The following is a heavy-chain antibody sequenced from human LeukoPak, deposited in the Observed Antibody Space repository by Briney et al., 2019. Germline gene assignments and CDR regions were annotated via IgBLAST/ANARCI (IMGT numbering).Heavy chain of an antibody. V-gene: IGHV3-66*01. CDR3: ARKTDSGGQGDY. D-gene: IGHD3-22*01. CDR1: GFTVSVNY. Sequence: GGSLRLSCAAFGFTVSVNYMSWVRQAPGKGLECVSVIYSGGNTYYADSVKGRFTISRDNSKNTLYLQMNSLRAEDTAVYYCARKTDSGGQGDYWGPGTLVTVSS. CDR2: IYSGGNT. J-gene: IGHJ4*02.